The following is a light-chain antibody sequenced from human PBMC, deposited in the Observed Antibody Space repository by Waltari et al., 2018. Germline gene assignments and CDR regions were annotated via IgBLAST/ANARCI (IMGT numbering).Light chain of an antibody. CDR1: QSVSSY. V-gene: IGKV3-11*01. CDR2: DAS. Sequence: EIVLTQSPATLSLSPGARAPLSYRASQSVSSYLAWNQQKPGQAPRLLIYDASNGATGIPARFVGSGSGTDFTLTISSLEPEDFAVYYCQERSNWPGGSFGGGTKVEIK. CDR3: QERSNWPGGS. J-gene: IGKJ4*01.